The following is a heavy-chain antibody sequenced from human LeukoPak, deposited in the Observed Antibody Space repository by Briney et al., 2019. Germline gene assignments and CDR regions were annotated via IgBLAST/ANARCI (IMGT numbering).Heavy chain of an antibody. CDR1: GGSISSSSYY. D-gene: IGHD3-3*01. CDR2: IYYSGST. V-gene: IGHV4-39*01. J-gene: IGHJ6*03. CDR3: ASPGGNDFWSGYYAPWDYYYYMDV. Sequence: NPSETLSLTCTVSGGSISSSSYYWGWIRQPPGKGLEWIGSIYYSGSTYYNPSLKSRVTISVDTSKNQFSLKLSSVTAADTAVYYCASPGGNDFWSGYYAPWDYYYYMDVWGKGTTVTVSS.